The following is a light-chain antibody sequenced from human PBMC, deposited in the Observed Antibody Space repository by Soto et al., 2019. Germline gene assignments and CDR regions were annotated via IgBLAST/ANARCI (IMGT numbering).Light chain of an antibody. CDR3: QQSYSTPIT. CDR2: AAS. J-gene: IGKJ5*01. CDR1: QSISSY. Sequence: DIQITQSPSSLCTSXDDRVTIAXXASQSISSYLNWYQQKPGKAPKLLIYAASSLQSGVPSRFIGSGSGTNFTLTVSSLQPEDFATYYCQQSYSTPITFGQGTRLEIK. V-gene: IGKV1-39*01.